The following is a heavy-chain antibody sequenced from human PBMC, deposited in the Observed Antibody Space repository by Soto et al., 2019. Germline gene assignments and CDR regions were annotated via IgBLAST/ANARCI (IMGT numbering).Heavy chain of an antibody. CDR3: ARGVGYCRTSSCPKYLQH. V-gene: IGHV4-34*01. CDR1: GGSFSAYY. Sequence: QVQLQQWGAGLLKPSETLSLTCTVYGGSFSAYYWSWIRQTPGKGLEWIGEINHSGSTNYNPSLKSRVTISVDTSKNQFSLKLSSVTAADTAVYYCARGVGYCRTSSCPKYLQHWGQGTLVTVSS. D-gene: IGHD2-2*01. CDR2: INHSGST. J-gene: IGHJ1*01.